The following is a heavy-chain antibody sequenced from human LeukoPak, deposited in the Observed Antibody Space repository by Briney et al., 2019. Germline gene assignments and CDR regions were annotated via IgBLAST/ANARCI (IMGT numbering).Heavy chain of an antibody. CDR3: ARGSIAAANYNWFDP. J-gene: IGHJ5*02. V-gene: IGHV3-21*01. CDR2: ISSSSSYI. D-gene: IGHD6-13*01. Sequence: GGSLRLSCAASGFTFSSYSMNWVRQAPGKGLEWVSSISSSSSYIYYADSVKGRFTISRDNAKNSLYLQTNSLRAEDTAVYYCARGSIAAANYNWFDPWGQGTLVTVSS. CDR1: GFTFSSYS.